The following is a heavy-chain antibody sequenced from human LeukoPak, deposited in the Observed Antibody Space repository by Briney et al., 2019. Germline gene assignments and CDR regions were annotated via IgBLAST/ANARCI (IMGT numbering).Heavy chain of an antibody. V-gene: IGHV1-69*05. CDR3: ARGSEETHYYMDV. Sequence: SVKVSCKASGGTFSSYAISWVRQAPGQGLEWMGGIIPIFGTASYAQKFQGRVTITTDESTSTAYMELSSLRSEDTAVYYCARGSEETHYYMDVWGKGTTVTVSS. J-gene: IGHJ6*03. D-gene: IGHD3-3*01. CDR2: IIPIFGTA. CDR1: GGTFSSYA.